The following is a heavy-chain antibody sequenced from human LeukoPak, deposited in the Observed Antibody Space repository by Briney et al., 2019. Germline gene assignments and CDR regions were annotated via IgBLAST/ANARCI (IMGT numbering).Heavy chain of an antibody. V-gene: IGHV3-64*04. CDR1: GFTFSSYT. J-gene: IGHJ4*02. Sequence: GGSLRLSCSASGFTFSSYTMHWVRQAPGKGLEYVSSIWSNGGSTYYADSVKGRFTISRDNSKNTLYLQMNSLRAEDTAVYYCAKDRDYYGSGTGGFDYWGQGTLVTVSS. CDR2: IWSNGGST. CDR3: AKDRDYYGSGTGGFDY. D-gene: IGHD3-10*01.